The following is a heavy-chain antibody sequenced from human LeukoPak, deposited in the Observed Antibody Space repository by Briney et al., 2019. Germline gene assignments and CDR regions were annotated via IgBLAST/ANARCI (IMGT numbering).Heavy chain of an antibody. V-gene: IGHV4-34*01. CDR2: INHSGST. D-gene: IGHD3-16*01. CDR3: ARETSQEGAHYMDV. J-gene: IGHJ6*03. CDR1: GGSFSGYY. Sequence: SETLSLTCAVYGGSFSGYYWSWIRQPPGRGLEGIGEINHSGSTNYNPSLKSRVTISVDTSKNQFSLKLSSVTAADTAVYYCARETSQEGAHYMDVWGKGTTVTISS.